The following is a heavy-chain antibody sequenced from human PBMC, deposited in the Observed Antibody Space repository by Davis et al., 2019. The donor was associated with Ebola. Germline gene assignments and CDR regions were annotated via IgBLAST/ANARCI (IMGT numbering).Heavy chain of an antibody. CDR1: GFTFSDYY. V-gene: IGHV3-11*01. D-gene: IGHD2-8*02. J-gene: IGHJ6*02. Sequence: GGSLRLSCAASGFTFSDYYMSWIRQAPGKGLEWVSYISSSGSTIYYADSVKGRFTISRDNANNSLYLQLNSLRAEDTAVYYCARGLYWPNYYYYGMDVWGQGTTVTVSS. CDR3: ARGLYWPNYYYYGMDV. CDR2: ISSSGSTI.